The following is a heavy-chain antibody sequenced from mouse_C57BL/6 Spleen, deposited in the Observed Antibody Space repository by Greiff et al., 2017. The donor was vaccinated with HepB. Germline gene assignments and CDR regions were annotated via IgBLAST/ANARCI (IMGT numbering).Heavy chain of an antibody. V-gene: IGHV1-15*01. D-gene: IGHD2-5*01. CDR2: IDPETGGT. J-gene: IGHJ2*01. Sequence: VQLQQSGAELVRPGASVTLSCKASGYTFTDYEMHWVKQTPVHGLEWIGAIDPETGGTAYNQKFKGKAILTADKSSSTAYMELRSLTSEDSAVYYCTTGSNYFYYFDYWGQGTTLTVSS. CDR3: TTGSNYFYYFDY. CDR1: GYTFTDYE.